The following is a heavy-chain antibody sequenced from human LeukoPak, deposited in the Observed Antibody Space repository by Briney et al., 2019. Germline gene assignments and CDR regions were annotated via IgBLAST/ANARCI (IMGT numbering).Heavy chain of an antibody. Sequence: PGGSLRLSCAASGFTFSSYAMTWVRLAPGKGLEWVSDIGASGGSPYYADSVKGRFTISRDNSKNTLYVQMNSLRAEDTAVYYCARGYDLLDFWGQGTLVTVSS. CDR1: GFTFSSYA. D-gene: IGHD3-3*01. CDR3: ARGYDLLDF. J-gene: IGHJ4*02. CDR2: IGASGGSP. V-gene: IGHV3-23*01.